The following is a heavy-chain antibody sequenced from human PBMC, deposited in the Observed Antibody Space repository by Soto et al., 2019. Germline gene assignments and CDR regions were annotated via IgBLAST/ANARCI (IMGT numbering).Heavy chain of an antibody. CDR3: ARGAGSRYPSSYYYGMDV. J-gene: IGHJ6*02. CDR1: GFTFSTYG. CDR2: MSYLRGNY. Sequence: PGGSLRLSCAASGFTFSTYGIHWVRQAPGKGLEWVAGMSYLRGNYYYADSVKGRFTISRDNSKNTLFLQMNSLRVEDTAVYYCARGAGSRYPSSYYYGMDVCGQGCTVTVSS. D-gene: IGHD3-3*01. V-gene: IGHV3-30*03.